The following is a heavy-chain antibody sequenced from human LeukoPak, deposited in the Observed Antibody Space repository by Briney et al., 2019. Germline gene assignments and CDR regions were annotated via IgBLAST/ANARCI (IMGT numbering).Heavy chain of an antibody. J-gene: IGHJ4*02. V-gene: IGHV3-21*01. D-gene: IGHD3-16*01. CDR3: ARGGYDFDY. Sequence: GGSLRLSCAASGFTFSGYNMNWVRQAPGKGLEWASCITSTGNYIYNADSMKGRFTISRDNAKNSLYLQMNSLRAEDTAVYYCARGGYDFDYWGQGTLVTVSS. CDR2: ITSTGNYI. CDR1: GFTFSGYN.